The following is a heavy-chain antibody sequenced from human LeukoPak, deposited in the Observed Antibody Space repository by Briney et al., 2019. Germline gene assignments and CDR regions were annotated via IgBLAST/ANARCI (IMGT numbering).Heavy chain of an antibody. CDR1: GGSIRSGSYY. V-gene: IGHV4-61*02. Sequence: SETLSLXCTVSGGSIRSGSYYWSWIRQPAGKGPEWIGRIYTSGTTNYNPSLKSRVTISVDTSKNQFSLKLRSVTAADTAVYYCARATGSSVPYYYYMDVWGKGTTVTVSS. CDR2: IYTSGTT. CDR3: ARATGSSVPYYYYMDV. J-gene: IGHJ6*03. D-gene: IGHD2-2*01.